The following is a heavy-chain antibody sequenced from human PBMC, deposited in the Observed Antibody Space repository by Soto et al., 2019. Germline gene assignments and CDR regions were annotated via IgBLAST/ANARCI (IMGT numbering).Heavy chain of an antibody. CDR3: ARDRLARGIPVAGRIDY. D-gene: IGHD6-19*01. CDR1: GFIFSQYS. V-gene: IGHV3-21*01. Sequence: GGSLRLSCAASGFIFSQYSMNWVRQAPGKGLEWVSSISSTGALMYYADSVKGRFTISRDDADNSLYLQMNSLRVEDMAVYYCARDRLARGIPVAGRIDYWGQGALVTVSS. J-gene: IGHJ4*02. CDR2: ISSTGALM.